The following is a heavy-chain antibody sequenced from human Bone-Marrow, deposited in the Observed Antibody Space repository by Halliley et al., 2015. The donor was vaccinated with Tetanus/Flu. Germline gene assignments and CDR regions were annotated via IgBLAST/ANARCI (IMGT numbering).Heavy chain of an antibody. CDR1: GHIFSDYY. CDR3: ATDPSYDNGGSPA. J-gene: IGHJ5*02. V-gene: IGHV1-46*01. CDR2: ISPSGASP. D-gene: IGHD3-22*01. Sequence: QLVQSGAEVKKPGASVKVSCKASGHIFSDYYIHWVRQVPGQGLEWLGFISPSGASPTYAPRFQGRVTLTRDTSTNTLYMELRTLTSDDTALYFCATDPSYDNGGSPAWDQGTLVTVSS.